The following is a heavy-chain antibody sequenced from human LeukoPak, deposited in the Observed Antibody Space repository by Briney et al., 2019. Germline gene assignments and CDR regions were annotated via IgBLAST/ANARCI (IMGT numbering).Heavy chain of an antibody. D-gene: IGHD3-9*01. CDR1: GGTFSSYA. J-gene: IGHJ5*02. CDR3: VRVERRLDWFDP. Sequence: GASVKVSCKASGGTFSSYAISWVRQAPGQGLEWMGGIIPIFGTANYAQKFQGRVTITADESTSAAYMELSSLRSEDTAVYYCVRVERRLDWFDPWGQGTLVTVSS. CDR2: IIPIFGTA. V-gene: IGHV1-69*13.